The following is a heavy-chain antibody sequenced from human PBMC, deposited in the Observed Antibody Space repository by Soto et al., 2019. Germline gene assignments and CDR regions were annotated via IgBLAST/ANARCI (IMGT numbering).Heavy chain of an antibody. J-gene: IGHJ4*02. CDR3: TREDSNTSEY. CDR2: IYYSGTT. D-gene: IGHD5-18*01. V-gene: IGHV4-39*01. Sequence: SETLSLTCTVSGGSISSTSHHWAWIRQPPGKGLEWIGSIYYSGTTYYNPSLKSRLTIFVDTSKNQFSLKLSSVTAADTAVYLCTREDSNTSEYWSQGTLVTVSS. CDR1: GGSISSTSHH.